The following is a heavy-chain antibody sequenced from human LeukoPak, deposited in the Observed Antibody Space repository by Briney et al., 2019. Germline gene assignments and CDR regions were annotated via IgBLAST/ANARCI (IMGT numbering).Heavy chain of an antibody. V-gene: IGHV1-18*01. D-gene: IGHD3-3*01. J-gene: IGHJ5*02. CDR3: ARVLPIMYYDFWSGRLNWFDP. CDR1: GYTFTSYG. CDR2: ISAYNGNT. Sequence: ASVNVSCKASGYTFTSYGISWVRQAPGQGREGVGWISAYNGNTNYAQKLQGRVTMTTDTSTSTAYMELRSLRSDDTAVYYCARVLPIMYYDFWSGRLNWFDPWGQGTLVTVSS.